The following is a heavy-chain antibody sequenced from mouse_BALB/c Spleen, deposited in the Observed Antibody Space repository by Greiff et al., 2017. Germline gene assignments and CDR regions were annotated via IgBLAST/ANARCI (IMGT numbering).Heavy chain of an antibody. V-gene: IGHV7-3*02. Sequence: EVKLVESGGGLVQPGGSLRLSCATSGFTFTDYYMSWVRQPPGKALEWLGFIRNKANGYTTEYSASVKGRFTISRDNSQSILYLQMNTLRAEDSATYYCARARSSYDAMDYWGQGTSVTVSS. D-gene: IGHD1-1*01. CDR1: GFTFTDYY. CDR2: IRNKANGYTT. CDR3: ARARSSYDAMDY. J-gene: IGHJ4*01.